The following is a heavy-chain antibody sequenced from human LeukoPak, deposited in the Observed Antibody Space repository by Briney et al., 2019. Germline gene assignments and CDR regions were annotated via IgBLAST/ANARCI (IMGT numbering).Heavy chain of an antibody. CDR1: GFQFSTSW. D-gene: IGHD1-14*01. CDR2: IKPDGSAK. V-gene: IGHV3-7*01. J-gene: IGHJ4*02. CDR3: ARDVAYNAFDY. Sequence: GGSLRLSCAASGFQFSTSWMTWVRQAPGKGLEWVANIKPDGSAKNYVGFVQGRFTISRDNPGNSVYLQMRSLRADDAALYFCARDVAYNAFDYWGQGTLVTVSS.